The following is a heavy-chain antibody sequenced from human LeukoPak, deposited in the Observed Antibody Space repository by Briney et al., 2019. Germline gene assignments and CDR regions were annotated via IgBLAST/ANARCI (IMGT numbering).Heavy chain of an antibody. Sequence: ASVKVSCKASGYTFTGYYMHWVRQAPGQGLEWMGWINPNSGGTNYAQKFQGRVTMTRDTSISTAYMELSSLRSEDTAVYYCARGGLHCSSTSCRNWFDPWGQGTLVTVSS. CDR2: INPNSGGT. J-gene: IGHJ5*02. CDR1: GYTFTGYY. CDR3: ARGGLHCSSTSCRNWFDP. D-gene: IGHD2-2*01. V-gene: IGHV1-2*02.